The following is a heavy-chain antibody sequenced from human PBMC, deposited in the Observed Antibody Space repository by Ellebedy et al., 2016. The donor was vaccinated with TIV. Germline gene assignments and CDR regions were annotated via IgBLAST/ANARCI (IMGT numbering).Heavy chain of an antibody. D-gene: IGHD2-2*01. CDR3: ARRLYCSSISCHPAMDV. CDR1: GFTFSNYS. CDR2: ISSGSSSI. V-gene: IGHV3-21*01. Sequence: PGGSLRLSCAGSGFTFSNYSMNWVRQAPGKGLEWVSSISSGSSSIYYAGSVKGRFTISRDNAKNSLYLQMNSLRAEDTAVYYCARRLYCSSISCHPAMDVWGQGTTVTVSS. J-gene: IGHJ6*02.